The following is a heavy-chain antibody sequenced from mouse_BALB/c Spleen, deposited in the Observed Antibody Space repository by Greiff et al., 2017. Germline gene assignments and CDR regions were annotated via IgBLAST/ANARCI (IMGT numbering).Heavy chain of an antibody. CDR3: ARGGYGYEGAWFAY. V-gene: IGHV2-9*02. D-gene: IGHD2-2*01. CDR1: GFSLTSYG. J-gene: IGHJ3*01. Sequence: VQLQQSGPGLVAPSQSLSITCTVSGFSLTSYGVHWVRQPPGKGLEWLGVIWAGGSTNYNSALMSRLSISKDNSKSQVFLKMNSLQTDDTAMYYCARGGYGYEGAWFAYWGQGTLVTVSA. CDR2: IWAGGST.